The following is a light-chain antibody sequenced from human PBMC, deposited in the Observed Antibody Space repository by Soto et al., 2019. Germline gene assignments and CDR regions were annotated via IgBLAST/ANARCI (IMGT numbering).Light chain of an antibody. CDR1: QSLSNNF. J-gene: IGKJ1*01. Sequence: IVLTQSPGTLSLSPGERAALSRGASQSLSNNFLALYQQKPGQAPRLLIYDASNRATGIPARFSGGGSGTDFTLTIGRLEPEDFAVYYCQQYGSSPLTFGQGTKVDI. CDR2: DAS. V-gene: IGKV3-20*01. CDR3: QQYGSSPLT.